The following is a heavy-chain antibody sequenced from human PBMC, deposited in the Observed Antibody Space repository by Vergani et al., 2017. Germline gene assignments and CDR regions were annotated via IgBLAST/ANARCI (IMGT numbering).Heavy chain of an antibody. J-gene: IGHJ4*02. CDR3: ERSSGYYSYYFVF. CDR1: GGTFSSNS. Sequence: QGQLAQSGAEVKTPGSSVKVSCKASGGTFSSNSISWVRQAPGKGLEWMGSIIPSFGTTSYAQKLQGRVTILADESTSTAYMELSSLRSEDTAVYYCERSSGYYSYYFVFWGQGTLVTVSS. V-gene: IGHV1-69*13. CDR2: IIPSFGTT. D-gene: IGHD3-22*01.